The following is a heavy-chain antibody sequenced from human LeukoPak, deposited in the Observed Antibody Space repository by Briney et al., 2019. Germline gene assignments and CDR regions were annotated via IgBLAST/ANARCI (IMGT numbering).Heavy chain of an antibody. Sequence: GGSLRLSCAASGFSISDYYMGWIRQSPGKGLEWLSYISGSSKDISYADSVKGRFTISRDNAKQSLSLQMNSLRAEDTAVYYCATGSQIREADYWGQGTLVTVS. CDR1: GFSISDYY. V-gene: IGHV3-11*01. CDR2: ISGSSKDI. CDR3: ATGSQIREADY. D-gene: IGHD3-10*01. J-gene: IGHJ4*02.